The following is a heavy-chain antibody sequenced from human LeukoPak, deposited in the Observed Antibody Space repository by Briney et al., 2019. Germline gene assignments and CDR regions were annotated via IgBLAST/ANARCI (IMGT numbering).Heavy chain of an antibody. J-gene: IGHJ5*02. CDR3: ARANGRFGEFDP. CDR2: IYYSGST. CDR1: GGSISSYY. V-gene: IGHV4-59*12. D-gene: IGHD3-10*01. Sequence: PSETLSLTCTVSGGSISSYYWSWIRQPPGKGLEWIGYIYYSGSTNYNPSLKSRVTISVDTSKNQFSLKLSSVTAADTAVYYCARANGRFGEFDPWGQGTLVTVSS.